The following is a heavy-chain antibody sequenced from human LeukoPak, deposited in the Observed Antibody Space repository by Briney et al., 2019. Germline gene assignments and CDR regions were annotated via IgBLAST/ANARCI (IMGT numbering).Heavy chain of an antibody. CDR2: ISSSGGTG. D-gene: IGHD6-19*01. J-gene: IGHJ4*02. Sequence: GGSLRLSCAASGFAFSVYEMYWVRQAPGKGLEWVSYISSSGGTGYYADSVKGRFTISRDNAKNSLYLEMNSRRPEDTAVYYCATLTVASSFDYWGQGTLVTVSS. V-gene: IGHV3-48*03. CDR1: GFAFSVYE. CDR3: ATLTVASSFDY.